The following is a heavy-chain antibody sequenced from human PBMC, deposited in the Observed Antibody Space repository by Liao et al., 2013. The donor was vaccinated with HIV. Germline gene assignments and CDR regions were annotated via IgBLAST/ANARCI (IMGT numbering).Heavy chain of an antibody. CDR2: IYVSGST. CDR3: ARDYREYCSSTSCYGRAYFQQ. Sequence: QVQLQESGPGLVKPSQTLSLTCTVSGGSISSGNYYWSWIRQPAGKGLEWIGRIYVSGSTNYNPSLKSRVTISIDTSKNQFSLKLSSVTAADTAVYYCARDYREYCSSTSCYGRAYFQQWGQGTLVTVSS. CDR1: GGSISSGNYY. J-gene: IGHJ1*01. V-gene: IGHV4-61*02. D-gene: IGHD2-2*01.